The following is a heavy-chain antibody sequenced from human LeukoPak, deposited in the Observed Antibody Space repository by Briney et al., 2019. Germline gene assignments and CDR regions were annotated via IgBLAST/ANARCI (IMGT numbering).Heavy chain of an antibody. CDR1: GFIFSSYW. V-gene: IGHV3-74*01. CDR3: ATSRTFDY. J-gene: IGHJ4*02. Sequence: GGSLRLSCAASGFIFSSYWMHWVRQAPGKGLVWVSHTNNDGSSTNYADSVKGRFTISRDNAKNTLYLQMNSLRAEDTAIYYCATSRTFDYWGQGTLVTVSS. CDR2: TNNDGSST. D-gene: IGHD2-2*01.